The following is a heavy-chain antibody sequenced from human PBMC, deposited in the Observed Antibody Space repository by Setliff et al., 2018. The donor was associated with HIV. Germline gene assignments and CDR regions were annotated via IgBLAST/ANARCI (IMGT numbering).Heavy chain of an antibody. Sequence: PGGSLRLSCAVSGFNFGSYAIHWVRLAPGQGPQWVALISYDGNNQWYADSVKGRFTISRDNARDTLYLEMNSLRVEDTAVYYCARDFDWPQACWGQGTLVTVSS. CDR2: ISYDGNNQ. D-gene: IGHD3-9*01. J-gene: IGHJ4*02. CDR1: GFNFGSYA. CDR3: ARDFDWPQAC. V-gene: IGHV3-30-3*01.